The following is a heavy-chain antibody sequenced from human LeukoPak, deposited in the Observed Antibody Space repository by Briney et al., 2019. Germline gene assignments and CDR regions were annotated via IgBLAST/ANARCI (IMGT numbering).Heavy chain of an antibody. CDR1: GFTFRTYG. Sequence: PGGSLRLSCAASGFTFRTYGMHWVRPAPGKGLEWVAVIWQDGSNKDYADFVKGRFTISRDNSKNTLYLQMNSLRGEDAAVYYCARGSPYYFDYWGQGTLVTVSS. V-gene: IGHV3-33*01. D-gene: IGHD3-10*01. J-gene: IGHJ4*02. CDR2: IWQDGSNK. CDR3: ARGSPYYFDY.